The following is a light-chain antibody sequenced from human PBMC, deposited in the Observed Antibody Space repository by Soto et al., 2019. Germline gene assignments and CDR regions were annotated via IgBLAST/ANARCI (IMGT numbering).Light chain of an antibody. CDR2: GAS. CDR1: QSVSSNH. V-gene: IGKV3-20*01. CDR3: QQYDTSLPIT. J-gene: IGKJ5*01. Sequence: EIVLTQSPGTLSLSPGERATLSCRASQSVSSNHLAWYQQKPGQAPRLLIYGASTRATGIPDRFSGSGSGTDSTLTISRLEPEDSAVYFCQQYDTSLPITFGQGTRLEIK.